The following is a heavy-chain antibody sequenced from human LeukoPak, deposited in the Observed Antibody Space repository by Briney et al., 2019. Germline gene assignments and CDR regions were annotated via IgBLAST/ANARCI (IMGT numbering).Heavy chain of an antibody. CDR3: ARDPGGYSPRAFDI. V-gene: IGHV3-30*03. CDR1: GFTFSSYG. Sequence: GRSLRLSCAASGFTFSSYGMHWVRQAPGKGLEWVAVISFDGSDKYYTDSVRGRFTISRDNSKNTLYLQMNSLRAEDTAVYYCARDPGGYSPRAFDIWGQGTMVTVSS. CDR2: ISFDGSDK. J-gene: IGHJ3*02. D-gene: IGHD3-10*01.